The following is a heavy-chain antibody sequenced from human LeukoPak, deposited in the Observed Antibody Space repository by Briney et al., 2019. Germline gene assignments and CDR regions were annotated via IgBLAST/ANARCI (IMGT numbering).Heavy chain of an antibody. V-gene: IGHV3-21*01. D-gene: IGHD6-13*01. CDR3: ARVGIAAAGPDY. Sequence: GGSLRLSCTASGFTFSSYSMNWVRQAPGKGLEWGSSISSSSSYIYYADSVKGRFTISRDNAKNSLYLQMNSLRAEDTAVYYCARVGIAAAGPDYWGQGTLVTVSS. CDR1: GFTFSSYS. J-gene: IGHJ4*02. CDR2: ISSSSSYI.